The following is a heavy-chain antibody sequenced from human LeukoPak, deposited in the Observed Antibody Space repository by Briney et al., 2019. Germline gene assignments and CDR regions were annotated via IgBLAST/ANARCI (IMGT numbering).Heavy chain of an antibody. CDR3: ARDSSPAALPYMDA. J-gene: IGHJ6*03. V-gene: IGHV4-59*01. CDR1: GGSMNRSY. D-gene: IGHD2-2*01. Sequence: SGTLSLTCLGSGGSMNRSYWTWIRQAPGKGLEWIGNIDDSGNTNYSPSLKSRVTISLDTSKNRFSMRVRSVTAAERAVYFCARDSSPAALPYMDAWGKGTTVTVSS. CDR2: IDDSGNT.